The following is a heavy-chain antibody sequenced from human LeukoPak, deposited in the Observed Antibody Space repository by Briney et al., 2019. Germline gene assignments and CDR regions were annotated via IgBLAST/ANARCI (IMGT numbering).Heavy chain of an antibody. D-gene: IGHD3-22*01. CDR2: IYTSGST. V-gene: IGHV4-61*02. Sequence: SETLSLTCTVSGGSISSGSYYWSWIRQPAGKGLEWIGRIYTSGSTNYNPSLKSRVTISVDTSKNQFSLKLSSVTAADTAVDYCARVVYYDRVDYWGQGTLVTVSS. CDR1: GGSISSGSYY. CDR3: ARVVYYDRVDY. J-gene: IGHJ4*02.